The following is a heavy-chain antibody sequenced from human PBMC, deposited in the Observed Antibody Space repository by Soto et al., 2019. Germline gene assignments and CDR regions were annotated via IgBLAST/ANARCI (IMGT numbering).Heavy chain of an antibody. V-gene: IGHV1-69*01. D-gene: IGHD2-15*01. CDR3: TRSASETFSRWYNFYVMEV. CDR1: GGTLTHYA. J-gene: IGHJ6*02. CDR2: IIPVFKTS. Sequence: QVQLEQSGAEVRKPGSSVRVSCKASGGTLTHYAISWVRQAPGQGVEWMGGIIPVFKTSNYAQKCQGRISIIADESITTAYLARSGLGSDATAIYYCTRSASETFSRWYNFYVMEVWGPATTVTVSS.